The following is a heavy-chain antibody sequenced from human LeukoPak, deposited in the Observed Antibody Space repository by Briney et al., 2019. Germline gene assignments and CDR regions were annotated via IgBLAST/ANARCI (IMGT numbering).Heavy chain of an antibody. CDR3: ARWMVRGDNFDY. J-gene: IGHJ4*02. Sequence: ASVKDSCKASGYTFSNYAMMCVRQAPGQGLECMGYIYPNTGNPKHAQDLTRRFVFSLDTSVSTAYLQISSRKAEDTAVFSGARWMVRGDNFDYWGQGTLVSVSS. D-gene: IGHD3-10*01. CDR1: GYTFSNYA. CDR2: IYPNTGNP. V-gene: IGHV7-4-1*02.